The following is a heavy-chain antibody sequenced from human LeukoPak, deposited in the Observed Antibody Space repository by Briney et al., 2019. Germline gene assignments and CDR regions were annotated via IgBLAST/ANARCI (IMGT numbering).Heavy chain of an antibody. V-gene: IGHV5-51*01. Sequence: THGESLKISCKGSGYSFTSYWIGWVRQMPGKGLEWMEIIYPGDSDTRYSPSFQGQVTISADKSISTAYLQWSSLKASDTAMYYCATWWGYCSGGNCYAFDYWGQGTLVTVSS. D-gene: IGHD2-15*01. CDR1: GYSFTSYW. J-gene: IGHJ4*02. CDR3: ATWWGYCSGGNCYAFDY. CDR2: IYPGDSDT.